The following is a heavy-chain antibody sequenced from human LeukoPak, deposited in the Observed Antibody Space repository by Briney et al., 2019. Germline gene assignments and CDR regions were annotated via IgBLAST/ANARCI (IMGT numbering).Heavy chain of an antibody. J-gene: IGHJ6*02. Sequence: GGSLRLSCAASGFTLNSYWMSWVRQAPGKGLEWVANIKQDGSEKFYVDSVKGRFTISRDNAKNSLYLQMKSLRAEDTAVYYCARDFFVWSGYCVYDNGMDVWGQGTTVIVSS. CDR1: GFTLNSYW. V-gene: IGHV3-7*01. CDR2: IKQDGSEK. D-gene: IGHD3-3*01. CDR3: ARDFFVWSGYCVYDNGMDV.